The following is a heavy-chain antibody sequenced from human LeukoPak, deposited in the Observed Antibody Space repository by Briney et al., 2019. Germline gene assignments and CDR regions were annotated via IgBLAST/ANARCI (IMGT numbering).Heavy chain of an antibody. CDR3: AKAPVTSCRGAFCYPFDY. D-gene: IGHD2-15*01. Sequence: KSGGSLRLSCAASGFTFSDYSMNWVRQAPGKGLEWVSSISSSSSHIYYADSVKGRFTISRDNAKNSLYLQMNSLRAEDTAVYSCAKAPVTSCRGAFCYPFDYWGQGTLVTVSS. CDR2: ISSSSSHI. V-gene: IGHV3-21*04. J-gene: IGHJ4*02. CDR1: GFTFSDYS.